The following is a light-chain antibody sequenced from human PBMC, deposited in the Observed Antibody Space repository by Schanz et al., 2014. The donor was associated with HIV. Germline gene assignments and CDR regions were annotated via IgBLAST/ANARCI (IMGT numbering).Light chain of an antibody. J-gene: IGKJ1*01. CDR1: QSLTSRY. CDR2: GAS. CDR3: QQYGSSPWT. Sequence: EIVLTQSPGTLSLSPGERATLSCRASQSLTSRYLAWYLQKPGQAPRLLIYGASSRATGIPDRFSGGESGTDFTLTISRVEPEDYAVYYCQQYGSSPWTFGQGTKVDMK. V-gene: IGKV3-20*01.